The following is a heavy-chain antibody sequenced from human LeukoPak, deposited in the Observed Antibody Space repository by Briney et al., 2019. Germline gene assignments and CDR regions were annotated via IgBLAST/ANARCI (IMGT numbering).Heavy chain of an antibody. Sequence: GRSLRLSCAASGFTFSSYSMNWVRQAPGKGLEWVSYISSSSSTIYYADSVKGRFTISRDNAKNSLYLQMHSLRDEATAVYYRARDEEYDFLSGYYVYWGQGTLVTVSS. CDR1: GFTFSSYS. V-gene: IGHV3-48*02. J-gene: IGHJ4*02. CDR3: ARDEEYDFLSGYYVY. CDR2: ISSSSSTI. D-gene: IGHD3-3*01.